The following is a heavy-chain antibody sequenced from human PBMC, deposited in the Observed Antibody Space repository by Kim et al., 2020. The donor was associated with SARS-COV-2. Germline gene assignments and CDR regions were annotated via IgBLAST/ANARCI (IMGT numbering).Heavy chain of an antibody. CDR2: IYYSGST. J-gene: IGHJ6*02. CDR1: GGSISSGGYY. CDR3: ARTRRGYSYGPLGYYGMDV. Sequence: SETLSLTCTVSGGSISSGGYYWSWIRQHPGKGLEWIGYIYYSGSTYYNPSLKSRVTISVDTSKNQFSLKLSSVTAADTAVYYCARTRRGYSYGPLGYYGMDVWGQGTTVTVSS. D-gene: IGHD5-18*01. V-gene: IGHV4-31*03.